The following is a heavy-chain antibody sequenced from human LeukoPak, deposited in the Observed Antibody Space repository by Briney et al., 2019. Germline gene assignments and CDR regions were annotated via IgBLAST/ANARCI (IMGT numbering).Heavy chain of an antibody. J-gene: IGHJ6*02. CDR3: ARGAPSVDYYYYGMDV. Sequence: SETLSLTCTVSGGSISSYYWSWIRQPPGKGLEWIGYIYYSGSTNYNSSLKSRVTISVDTSKNQFSLKLSSVTAADTAVYYCARGAPSVDYYYYGMDVWGQGTTVTVSS. D-gene: IGHD6-19*01. CDR2: IYYSGST. CDR1: GGSISSYY. V-gene: IGHV4-59*08.